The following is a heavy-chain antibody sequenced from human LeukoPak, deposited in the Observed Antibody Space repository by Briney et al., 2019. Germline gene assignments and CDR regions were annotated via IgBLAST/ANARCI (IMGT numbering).Heavy chain of an antibody. J-gene: IGHJ3*02. D-gene: IGHD4-17*01. CDR1: GFTFSSYG. CDR3: ARPGDNDAFDI. V-gene: IGHV3-33*01. Sequence: GGSLRLSCAASGFTFSSYGMHWVRQDPGKGLEWVAVIWYDGSNKYYADSVKGRFTISRDNSKNTLYLQLNSLRAEDTAVYYCARPGDNDAFDIWGQGTTVTVSS. CDR2: IWYDGSNK.